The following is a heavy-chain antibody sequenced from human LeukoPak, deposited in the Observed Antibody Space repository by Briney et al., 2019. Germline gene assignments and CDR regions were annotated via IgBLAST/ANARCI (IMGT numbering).Heavy chain of an antibody. CDR3: ARGPLPDYSGSYRYFDY. CDR2: IIPIFGTA. Sequence: GSSVKVSCKASGGTFSSYAISWVRQAPGQGLEWMGGIIPIFGTANYAQKFQGRVTITTDESTSTAYMELSSLRSEDTAVYYCARGPLPDYSGSYRYFDYWGQGTLVTVSS. CDR1: GGTFSSYA. V-gene: IGHV1-69*05. D-gene: IGHD1-26*01. J-gene: IGHJ4*02.